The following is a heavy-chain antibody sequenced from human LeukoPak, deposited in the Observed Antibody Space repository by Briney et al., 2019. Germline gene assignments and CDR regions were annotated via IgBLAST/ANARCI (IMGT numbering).Heavy chain of an antibody. CDR3: AREYSTSSEGDYFDY. CDR2: IYHSGST. V-gene: IGHV4-59*01. J-gene: IGHJ4*02. Sequence: SETLSLTCTVSGASITTYYWTWIRQPPGKGLEWIGYIYHSGSTNYNPSLKSRVTISLDTSRNQFSLKLSSVTAADTAVYFCAREYSTSSEGDYFDYWGQGSLVTVSS. CDR1: GASITTYY. D-gene: IGHD6-6*01.